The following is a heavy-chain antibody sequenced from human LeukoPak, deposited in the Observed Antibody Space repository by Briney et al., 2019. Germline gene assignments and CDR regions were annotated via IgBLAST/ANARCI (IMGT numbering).Heavy chain of an antibody. CDR3: ARLSYEVAGTPISDY. J-gene: IGHJ4*02. CDR1: GYTFTSYG. CDR2: ISAYNGNT. Sequence: ASVKVSCKASGYTFTSYGISWVRQAPGQGLEWMGWISAYNGNTNYAQKLQGRVTMTTDTSTSTAYMELRSLRSDDTAVYYCARLSYEVAGTPISDYWGQGTLVTVSS. V-gene: IGHV1-18*01. D-gene: IGHD6-19*01.